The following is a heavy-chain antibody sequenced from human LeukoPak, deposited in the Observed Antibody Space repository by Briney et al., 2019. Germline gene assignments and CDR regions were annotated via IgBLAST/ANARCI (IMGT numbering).Heavy chain of an antibody. CDR3: ARDGPAQMVDFDY. V-gene: IGHV1-2*02. CDR2: IYPNNGAT. J-gene: IGHJ4*02. D-gene: IGHD3-10*01. Sequence: ASVKVSCKASGYTFSGTGQYLYWLRQARGEGLEGMGWIYPNNGATAYAQQFQGRVAMTRDTSIHTAYVELSRLRPDDTAVYYCARDGPAQMVDFDYWGQGALVTVSS. CDR1: GYTFSGTGQY.